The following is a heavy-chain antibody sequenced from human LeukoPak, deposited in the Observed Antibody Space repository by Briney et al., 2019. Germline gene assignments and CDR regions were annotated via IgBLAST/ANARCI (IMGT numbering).Heavy chain of an antibody. CDR3: ARLSTAPDFDI. CDR2: IFYTGST. Sequence: SETLSLTCSVSGGSIDRTSYYWGWIRQPPGKGLEWIGNIFYTGSTNYRPSLESRVTISIDTSNNRFSLRLSSVTAADTAVYYCARLSTAPDFDIWGQGTLVSV. J-gene: IGHJ4*02. V-gene: IGHV4-39*02. CDR1: GGSIDRTSYY. D-gene: IGHD4-17*01.